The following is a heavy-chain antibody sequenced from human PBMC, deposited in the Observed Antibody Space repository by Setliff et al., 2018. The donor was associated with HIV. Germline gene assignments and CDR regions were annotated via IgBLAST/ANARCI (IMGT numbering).Heavy chain of an antibody. CDR2: ISDSGGS. Sequence: SETLSLTCTVSGDSINSDAYYWSWIRQHPEKGLEWVGYISDSGGSYYNPSLKSRISISMDTSKNQFSLKLKSVTAADTAVYYCARLNVEMFVVMAATPGWFGPWGQGILVTVSS. CDR1: GDSINSDAYY. J-gene: IGHJ5*02. V-gene: IGHV4-31*03. D-gene: IGHD2-15*01. CDR3: ARLNVEMFVVMAATPGWFGP.